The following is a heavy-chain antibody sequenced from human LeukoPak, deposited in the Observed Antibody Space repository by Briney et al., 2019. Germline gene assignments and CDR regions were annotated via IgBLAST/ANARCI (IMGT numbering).Heavy chain of an antibody. Sequence: SETLSLTCTVSGGSISSHYWSWIRQPPGKGLEWIGYIYYSGSTNYNPSLKSRVTISVDTSKNQFSLKLSSVTAADTAVYYCARSLGYCSSTSCYEFDPWDQGTLVAVSS. CDR1: GGSISSHY. CDR2: IYYSGST. D-gene: IGHD2-2*01. CDR3: ARSLGYCSSTSCYEFDP. J-gene: IGHJ5*02. V-gene: IGHV4-59*11.